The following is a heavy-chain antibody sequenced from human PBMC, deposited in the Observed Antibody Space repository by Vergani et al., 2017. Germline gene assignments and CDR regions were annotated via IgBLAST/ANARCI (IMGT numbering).Heavy chain of an antibody. CDR2: IYYSGST. Sequence: QVQLQESGPGLVKSSETLSLTCSVSGGSISSYYWSWIRQPPGKGLEWIGYIYYSGSTNYNPSLKSRVTISVDTSKNQFSLKLSSVTAADTAVYYCARDRGVVVAATNYYYYYGMDVWGQGTTVTVSS. CDR3: ARDRGVVVAATNYYYYYGMDV. CDR1: GGSISSYY. D-gene: IGHD2-15*01. V-gene: IGHV4-59*01. J-gene: IGHJ6*02.